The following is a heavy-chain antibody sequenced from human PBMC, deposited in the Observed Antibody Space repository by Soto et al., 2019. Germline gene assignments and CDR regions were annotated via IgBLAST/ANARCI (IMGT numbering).Heavy chain of an antibody. CDR3: AKDGRGSGSHYNSFGY. D-gene: IGHD3-10*01. J-gene: IGHJ4*02. Sequence: EVQLVESGGGLIQPGGSLKLSCAASGFTVGNNYMSWVRQAPGKGLEWVSLIYSTGTTKYADSVKGRCTVSRDNAKNTLYLQMNSLRAEDTAVYYCAKDGRGSGSHYNSFGYWGQGTLVTVSS. CDR1: GFTVGNNY. CDR2: IYSTGTT. V-gene: IGHV3-53*01.